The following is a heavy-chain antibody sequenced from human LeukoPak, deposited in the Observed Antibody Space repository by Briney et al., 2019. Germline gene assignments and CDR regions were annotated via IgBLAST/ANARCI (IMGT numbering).Heavy chain of an antibody. CDR1: GFTVSSNY. CDR3: TTDYLVVAATQTDY. Sequence: GGSLRLSCAASGFTVSSNYMSWVRQAPGKGLEWVSVIYSGGSTYYADSVKGRFTISRDNSKNTLYLQMNSLRAEDTAVYYCTTDYLVVAATQTDYWGQGTLVTVSS. D-gene: IGHD2-15*01. CDR2: IYSGGST. J-gene: IGHJ4*02. V-gene: IGHV3-53*01.